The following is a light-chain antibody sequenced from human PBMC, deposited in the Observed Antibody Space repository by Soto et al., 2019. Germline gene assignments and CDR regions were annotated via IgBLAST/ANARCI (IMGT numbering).Light chain of an antibody. V-gene: IGLV2-14*01. CDR1: SSDVGGYND. Sequence: QSVLTQPASVSGSPGQSITISCTGTSSDVGGYNDVSWYQQHPGKAPKLMIYDVSNRSSGVSNRFSGSKSGNPASLTISGLQAEDEADYYCFSYTSSSTYVFGTGTKLTVL. J-gene: IGLJ1*01. CDR3: FSYTSSSTYV. CDR2: DVS.